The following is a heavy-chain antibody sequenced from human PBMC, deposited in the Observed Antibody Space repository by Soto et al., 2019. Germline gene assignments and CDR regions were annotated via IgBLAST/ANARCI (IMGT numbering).Heavy chain of an antibody. CDR1: GFTFTSYA. V-gene: IGHV3-30*15. Sequence: GGSLRLSFEASGFTFTSYAMHWVRQAPGKGLEWVAVISYDGINEYYADSVKGRFTISRDNSKNTLFLQMSSLRVEDTAVYYWVRDRLRLGELSLMGYFDYWGQGTLVTVS. D-gene: IGHD3-16*02. J-gene: IGHJ4*02. CDR3: VRDRLRLGELSLMGYFDY. CDR2: ISYDGINE.